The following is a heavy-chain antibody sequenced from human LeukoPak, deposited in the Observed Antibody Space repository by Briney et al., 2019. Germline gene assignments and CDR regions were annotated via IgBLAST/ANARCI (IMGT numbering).Heavy chain of an antibody. D-gene: IGHD3-10*01. Sequence: ASVKVSCKASGYTFTSYGISWVRQAPGQGLEWMGWISAYNGNTNYAQKLQGRVTMTTDTSTSTAYMELRSLRSDDTAVYYCARDPLLWFGELGPSSSYYYGMDVWGQGTTVTVSS. CDR3: ARDPLLWFGELGPSSSYYYGMDV. CDR2: ISAYNGNT. J-gene: IGHJ6*02. V-gene: IGHV1-18*01. CDR1: GYTFTSYG.